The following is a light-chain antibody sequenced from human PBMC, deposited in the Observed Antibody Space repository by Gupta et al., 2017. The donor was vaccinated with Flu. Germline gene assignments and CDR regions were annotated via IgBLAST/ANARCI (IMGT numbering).Light chain of an antibody. CDR3: QQYYTPRPT. Sequence: DIVMTQSPDSLAVPLGERATINCTSSQSILYGPTNKNYLAWYQQKPGQPPKVLISWASTRESGVANRFSGSESGKDFTLTIRSLQAEDVAVYYCQQYYTPRPTFGRGTKVEIK. CDR2: WAS. J-gene: IGKJ1*01. CDR1: QSILYGPTNKNY. V-gene: IGKV4-1*01.